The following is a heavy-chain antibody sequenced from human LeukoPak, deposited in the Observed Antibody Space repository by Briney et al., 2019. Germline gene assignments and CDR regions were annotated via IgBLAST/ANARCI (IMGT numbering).Heavy chain of an antibody. V-gene: IGHV3-23*01. Sequence: GGSLRLSCAASGFTFNNYAMIWVRQAPGKGLEWVSLISGTGNSIYYADSVKGRFIISRDNSKNTLFLQMNSLRAEDTAVYYCVKEPGNISAGYWGPGTLVTVSS. D-gene: IGHD2/OR15-2a*01. CDR3: VKEPGNISAGY. CDR1: GFTFNNYA. J-gene: IGHJ4*02. CDR2: ISGTGNSI.